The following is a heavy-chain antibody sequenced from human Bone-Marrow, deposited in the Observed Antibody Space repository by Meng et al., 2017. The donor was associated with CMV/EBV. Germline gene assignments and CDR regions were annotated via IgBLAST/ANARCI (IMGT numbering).Heavy chain of an antibody. V-gene: IGHV3-21*01. CDR1: GFTFSSYH. D-gene: IGHD2-2*01. CDR3: AKESEYQLLSYYYYGMDV. J-gene: IGHJ6*02. Sequence: GESLKISCAASGFTFSSYHMNWVRQAPGKGLEWVSSISSSSYIYYADSVKGRFTISRDNAKNSLYLQMNSLRAEDTAVYYCAKESEYQLLSYYYYGMDVWGQGTTVTVSS. CDR2: ISSSSYI.